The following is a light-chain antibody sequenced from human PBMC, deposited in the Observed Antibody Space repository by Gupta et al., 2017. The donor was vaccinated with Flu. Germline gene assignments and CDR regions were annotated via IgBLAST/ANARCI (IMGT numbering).Light chain of an antibody. Sequence: SALTQPASVSGSPGQSITISCTGTSSDVGGYNYVSWYQQHAGKATKLMIYEVSNRPSGVSNRFSGSESGNTASLTISGLQAEDEADYYCSAYTSSSTGVFGGGTNLTVL. CDR2: EVS. CDR1: SSDVGGYNY. CDR3: SAYTSSSTGV. V-gene: IGLV2-14*01. J-gene: IGLJ3*02.